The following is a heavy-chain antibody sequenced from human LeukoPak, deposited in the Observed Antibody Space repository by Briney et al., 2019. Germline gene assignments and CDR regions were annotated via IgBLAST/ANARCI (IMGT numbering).Heavy chain of an antibody. CDR3: AKDRGDYTNWFDP. Sequence: GGSLRLSCAASGFTFSSYSMNWVRQAPGKGLEWVSSISTSSSYIYYADSVKGRFTISRDNAKNTLYLQMNSPRAEDTAIYYCAKDRGDYTNWFDPWGQGTLVTVSS. CDR2: ISTSSSYI. CDR1: GFTFSSYS. D-gene: IGHD4-17*01. J-gene: IGHJ5*02. V-gene: IGHV3-21*01.